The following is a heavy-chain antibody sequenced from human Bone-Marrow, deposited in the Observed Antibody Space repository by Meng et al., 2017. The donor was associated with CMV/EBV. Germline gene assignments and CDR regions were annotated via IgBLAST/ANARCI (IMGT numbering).Heavy chain of an antibody. Sequence: ASVKVSCKASGYTFTSHGVNWVRQAPGQGLEWMAWISAYNGHTNYAHKFQGRVTMTRDTSISTAYMELSRLRSDDTAVYYCARIGTYCSSTSCYTFDIWGQGTMVTVSS. CDR1: GYTFTSHG. CDR2: ISAYNGHT. J-gene: IGHJ3*02. D-gene: IGHD2-2*02. V-gene: IGHV1-18*01. CDR3: ARIGTYCSSTSCYTFDI.